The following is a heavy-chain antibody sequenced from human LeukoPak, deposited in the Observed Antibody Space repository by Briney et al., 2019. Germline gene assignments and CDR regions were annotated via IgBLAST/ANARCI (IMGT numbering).Heavy chain of an antibody. CDR2: IIPIFGTA. Sequence: GASVKVSCKASGGTFSSYAISWVRQAPGQGLEWMGGIIPIFGTANYAQKFQGRVTITADESTSTAYMELSSLRSEDTAVYYCARGYDFWREFDPWGQGTLVTVSS. D-gene: IGHD3-3*01. J-gene: IGHJ5*02. V-gene: IGHV1-69*13. CDR1: GGTFSSYA. CDR3: ARGYDFWREFDP.